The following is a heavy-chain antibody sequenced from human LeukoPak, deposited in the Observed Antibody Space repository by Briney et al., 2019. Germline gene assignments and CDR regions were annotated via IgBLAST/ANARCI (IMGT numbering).Heavy chain of an antibody. D-gene: IGHD4-17*01. V-gene: IGHV3-23*01. J-gene: IGHJ4*02. CDR1: GFTFSSYA. CDR2: ISGSGGST. Sequence: GGSLRLSCAASGFTFSSYAMHWVRQAPGKGLEWVSAISGSGGSTYYRDSVKGRFTISRDNSKNTLYLQMNSLRAEDTAVYYCANHRLFSYGDYVVYDYWGQGTLVTVSS. CDR3: ANHRLFSYGDYVVYDY.